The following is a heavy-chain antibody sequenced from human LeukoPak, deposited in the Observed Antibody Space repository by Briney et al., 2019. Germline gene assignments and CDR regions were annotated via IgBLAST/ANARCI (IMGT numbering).Heavy chain of an antibody. V-gene: IGHV3-33*01. J-gene: IGHJ4*02. CDR3: ARETTTLDY. D-gene: IGHD1-26*01. CDR2: IWYDGSNK. Sequence: GRSLRLSCAASGFTFSSYGMHWVRQAPGKGLEWVAVIWYDGSNKFYADSVKGRFTISRDNSKDTLYLQMNSLRAEDTAVYYCARETTTLDYWGQGTLVTVSS. CDR1: GFTFSSYG.